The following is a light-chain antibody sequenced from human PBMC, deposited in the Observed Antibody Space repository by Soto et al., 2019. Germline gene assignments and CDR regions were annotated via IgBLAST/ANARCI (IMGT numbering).Light chain of an antibody. J-gene: IGKJ2*01. CDR1: QAIRED. CDR2: AAS. Sequence: AIQMTQSPSSLSASVGDRVTITCRASQAIREDLSWYQQKPGKAPTVLISAASTLESGVPLRFSGSGSGIDFTITISSLQPEDIAPHPCLQDYTFPYTFGQGTKLEIK. V-gene: IGKV1-6*01. CDR3: LQDYTFPYT.